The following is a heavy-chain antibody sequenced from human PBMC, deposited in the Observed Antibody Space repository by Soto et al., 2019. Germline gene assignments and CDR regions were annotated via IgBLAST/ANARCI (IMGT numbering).Heavy chain of an antibody. V-gene: IGHV5-51*01. CDR3: VLRLVTPTNDPNFFNV. J-gene: IGHJ4*02. D-gene: IGHD2-21*02. CDR2: IYPGDSAT. CDR1: GYSFTNYW. Sequence: PGESLKISCKGSGYSFTNYWIGWVRQMPGKGLEWMGIIYPGDSATRYSPSFQGQVTISAEESITTAYLQWSSLKASDTAIYFCVLRLVTPTNDPNFFNVWGQGSLVTVSS.